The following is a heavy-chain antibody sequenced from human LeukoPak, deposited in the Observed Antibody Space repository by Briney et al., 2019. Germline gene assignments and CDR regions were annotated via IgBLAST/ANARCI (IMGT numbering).Heavy chain of an antibody. CDR2: ISAYNGNT. Sequence: ASVKVSCKASGYTFTSYGISWVRQAPGQGLEWMGWISAYNGNTNYAQKLQGRVTMTTDTSTSTAYMELRSLRSDDTAVYYRALGDSSGYPALYYYYGMDVWGQGTTVTVSS. CDR1: GYTFTSYG. CDR3: ALGDSSGYPALYYYYGMDV. D-gene: IGHD3-22*01. V-gene: IGHV1-18*01. J-gene: IGHJ6*02.